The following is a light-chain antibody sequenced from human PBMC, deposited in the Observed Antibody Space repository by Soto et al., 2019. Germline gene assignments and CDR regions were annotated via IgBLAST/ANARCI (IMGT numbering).Light chain of an antibody. V-gene: IGKV1-27*01. CDR2: AAS. Sequence: DIQMTQSPSSLSASVGDRVTITCRASQGIDNHLAWYQQKPGKAPKLLIYAASTLQSGVPSRFTGSGSGTEFTLTISSLQPEDFATYYCQQLSYYPRTFGQGTKLEIK. CDR1: QGIDNH. J-gene: IGKJ2*01. CDR3: QQLSYYPRT.